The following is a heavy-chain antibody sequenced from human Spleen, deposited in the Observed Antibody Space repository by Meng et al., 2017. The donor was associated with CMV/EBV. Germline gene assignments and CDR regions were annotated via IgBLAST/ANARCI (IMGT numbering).Heavy chain of an antibody. CDR3: ARGRQNGYCSSTSCYPIDP. J-gene: IGHJ5*02. D-gene: IGHD2-2*03. CDR2: VFPVFGST. CDR1: FSNYA. V-gene: IGHV1-69*05. Sequence: FSNYAMSGVRQAPGQGLEWMGWVFPVFGSTDNAQKFQDRVTITTDESTSTAYMELSSLRSEDTAVYYCARGRQNGYCSSTSCYPIDPWGQGTLVTVSS.